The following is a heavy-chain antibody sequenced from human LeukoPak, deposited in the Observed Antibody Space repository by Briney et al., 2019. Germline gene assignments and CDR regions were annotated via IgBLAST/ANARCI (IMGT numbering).Heavy chain of an antibody. J-gene: IGHJ4*02. Sequence: ASVKVSCKASGYTFTGYYMHWVRQAPGQGLEWMGRINPNSGGTNYAQKFQGRVTMTRDTSISTAYMELSSLRSEDTAVYYCARDSGEYYFDYWGQGTLVTVSS. V-gene: IGHV1-2*06. CDR1: GYTFTGYY. CDR2: INPNSGGT. CDR3: ARDSGEYYFDY. D-gene: IGHD2-15*01.